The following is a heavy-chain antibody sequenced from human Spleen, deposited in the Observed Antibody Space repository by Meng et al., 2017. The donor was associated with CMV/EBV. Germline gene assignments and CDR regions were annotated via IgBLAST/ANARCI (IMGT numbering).Heavy chain of an antibody. J-gene: IGHJ4*02. CDR2: ISGSGGST. CDR3: AKEKYSGSYYFDY. Sequence: GESLKISCAASGFTFSSYAMSWVRQAPGKGLEWVSAISGSGGSTYYADSVKGRFTISRDNSKNTLYLQMNSLRAEDTAVYYCAKEKYSGSYYFDYWGQGTLVTV. CDR1: GFTFSSYA. V-gene: IGHV3-23*01. D-gene: IGHD1-26*01.